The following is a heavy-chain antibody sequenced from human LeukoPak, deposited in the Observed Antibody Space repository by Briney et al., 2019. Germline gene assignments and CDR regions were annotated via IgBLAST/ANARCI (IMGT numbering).Heavy chain of an antibody. V-gene: IGHV1-2*02. CDR2: INPKSGGT. Sequence: ASVKVSCKASGYTFTAYYMHWVRQAPGQGLEWMGWINPKSGGTNYAQKFQGRVTMTRDTSISTAYMELSRLRSDDTAVYYCARARYYYEADDAFDIWGQGTMVTVSS. CDR3: ARARYYYEADDAFDI. J-gene: IGHJ3*02. CDR1: GYTFTAYY. D-gene: IGHD3-22*01.